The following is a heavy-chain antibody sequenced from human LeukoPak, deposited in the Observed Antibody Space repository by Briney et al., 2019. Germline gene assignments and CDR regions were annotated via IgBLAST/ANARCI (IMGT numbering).Heavy chain of an antibody. CDR1: GYTFTSYG. CDR2: ISAYNGNT. J-gene: IGHJ6*03. V-gene: IGHV1-18*01. D-gene: IGHD6-19*01. CDR3: ARGGDSSGWSYYYYYMDV. Sequence: GASVKVSCKASGYTFTSYGISWVRQAPGQGLEWMGWISAYNGNTNYAQKLQGRVTMTTDTSTSTAYMELRSLRSDDTAVYYCARGGDSSGWSYYYYYMDVWGKGTTVTVSS.